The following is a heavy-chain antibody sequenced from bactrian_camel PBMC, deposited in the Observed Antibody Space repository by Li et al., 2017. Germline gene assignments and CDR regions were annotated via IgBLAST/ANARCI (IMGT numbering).Heavy chain of an antibody. V-gene: IGHV3S1*01. J-gene: IGHJ4*01. Sequence: QVQLVESGGGSVQAGGSLRLSCEISLYIYSSYCMGWFRQSPGKEREAVAAHYTGTATTYVADSVKGRFTISQDNAKNTVYLQMNSLKPEDTAMYYCAANFGPYCSGPYLARRANFEGQGTQVTVS. CDR2: HYTGTATT. D-gene: IGHD2*01. CDR1: LYIYSSYC.